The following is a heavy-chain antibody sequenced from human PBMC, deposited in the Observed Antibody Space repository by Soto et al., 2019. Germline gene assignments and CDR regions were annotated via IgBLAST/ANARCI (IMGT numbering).Heavy chain of an antibody. CDR3: ARGFWRFNY. V-gene: IGHV3-48*03. J-gene: IGHJ4*02. CDR1: GFTFNDFE. Sequence: EVQLLESGGGLVQPGGSLRLSCGVSGFTFNDFEMNWVRQAPGKGLEWLAYIDGSGTTKKYADSVRGRFTICRDNPNNSLFLQMSSLSAADTAIYHCARGFWRFNYWGQGTLVSVSS. CDR2: IDGSGTTK.